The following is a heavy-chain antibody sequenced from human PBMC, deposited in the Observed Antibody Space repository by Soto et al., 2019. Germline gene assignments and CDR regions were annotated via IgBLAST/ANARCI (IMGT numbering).Heavy chain of an antibody. CDR3: ARDLTKGYYGMDV. CDR1: GFTFSSYG. Sequence: GGSLRLSCAASGFTFSSYGMHWVRQAPGKGLEWVSVIYSGGSTYYADSVKGRFTISRDNSKNTLYLQMNSLRAEDTAVYYCARDLTKGYYGMDVWGQGTTVTVSS. J-gene: IGHJ6*02. V-gene: IGHV3-66*01. CDR2: IYSGGST. D-gene: IGHD2-8*01.